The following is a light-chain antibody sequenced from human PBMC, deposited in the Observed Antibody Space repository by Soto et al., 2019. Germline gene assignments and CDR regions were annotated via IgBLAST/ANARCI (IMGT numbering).Light chain of an antibody. CDR2: DAS. J-gene: IGKJ4*01. Sequence: DVQMTQSPSSLSASVGDRVTITCKANQSIANFLNWFQHKPGEAPQLLISDASHLELGVPSRFSGSRSGTDFVLDISNLQSEDVATYFCQQYEDLPLTFGGGTKVDI. CDR3: QQYEDLPLT. V-gene: IGKV1-33*01. CDR1: QSIANF.